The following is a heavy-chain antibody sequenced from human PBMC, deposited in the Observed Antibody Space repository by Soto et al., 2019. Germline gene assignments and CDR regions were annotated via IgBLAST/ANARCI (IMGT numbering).Heavy chain of an antibody. CDR2: ISYDGSNK. J-gene: IGHJ5*02. Sequence: GGSLRLSCAASGFTFSSYAMHWVRQAPGKGLEWVAVISYDGSNKYYADSVKGRFTISRDNSKNTLYLQMNSLRAEDTAVYYCARSSSWYDNWFDPWGQGTLVTVSS. CDR1: GFTFSSYA. CDR3: ARSSSWYDNWFDP. V-gene: IGHV3-30-3*01. D-gene: IGHD6-6*01.